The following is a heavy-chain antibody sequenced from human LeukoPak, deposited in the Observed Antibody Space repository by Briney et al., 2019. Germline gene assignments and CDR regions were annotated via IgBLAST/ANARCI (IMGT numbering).Heavy chain of an antibody. J-gene: IGHJ4*02. Sequence: SVKVSCKASGGTFNSYAVSWVRQAPGQGLEWMGGIIPIFGTANYAQKFQGRVTITADKSTSTAYMELSSLRSEDTAVYYCASRYYYDSSGYRYYFDYWGQGTLVTVSS. CDR3: ASRYYYDSSGYRYYFDY. D-gene: IGHD3-22*01. CDR2: IIPIFGTA. CDR1: GGTFNSYA. V-gene: IGHV1-69*06.